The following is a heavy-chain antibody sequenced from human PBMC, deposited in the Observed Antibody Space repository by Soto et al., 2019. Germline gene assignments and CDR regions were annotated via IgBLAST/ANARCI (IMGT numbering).Heavy chain of an antibody. V-gene: IGHV1-69*13. CDR1: GGTFSSYA. CDR2: IIPIFGTA. CDR3: ARVSFPDSTPLYAFDI. Sequence: ASLKVSCKASGGTFSSYAISWVRQAPGQGLEWMGGIIPIFGTANYAQKFQGRVTITADESTSTAYMELSSLRSEDTAVYYCARVSFPDSTPLYAFDIWGQGTMVTVSS. J-gene: IGHJ3*02. D-gene: IGHD6-13*01.